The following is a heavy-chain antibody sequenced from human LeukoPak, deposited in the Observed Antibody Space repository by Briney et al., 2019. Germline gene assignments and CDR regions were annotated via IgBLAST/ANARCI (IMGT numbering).Heavy chain of an antibody. V-gene: IGHV4-59*07. CDR2: IYYSGST. CDR3: ARNDYGDYGNYYYYMDV. CDR1: GGSISSYY. Sequence: KPSDTLSLTCTVSGGSISSYYWSWIRQPPGKGLEWIGYIYYSGSTNYNPSLKSRVTISVDTSKNQFSLKLSSVTAADTAVYYCARNDYGDYGNYYYYMDVWGKGTTVTVSS. D-gene: IGHD4-17*01. J-gene: IGHJ6*03.